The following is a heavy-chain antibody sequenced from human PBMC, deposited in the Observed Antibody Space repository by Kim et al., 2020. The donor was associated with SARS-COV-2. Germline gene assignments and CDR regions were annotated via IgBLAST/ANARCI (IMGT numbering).Heavy chain of an antibody. Sequence: PSRKSRVTISVETSKNQFSLKLSSVTAADTAVYYCARGDYYDSSGYCFDYWGQGTLVTVSS. CDR3: ARGDYYDSSGYCFDY. V-gene: IGHV4-59*09. J-gene: IGHJ4*02. D-gene: IGHD3-22*01.